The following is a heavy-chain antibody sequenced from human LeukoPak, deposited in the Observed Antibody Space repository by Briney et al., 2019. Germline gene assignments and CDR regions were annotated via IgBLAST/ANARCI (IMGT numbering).Heavy chain of an antibody. CDR1: GGTFSSYA. CDR2: IIPILGIA. D-gene: IGHD3-10*01. J-gene: IGHJ6*02. CDR3: ARDPGSYGYYGSGSYSAYYYYGMDV. V-gene: IGHV1-69*04. Sequence: SVKVSCKASGGTFSSYAISWVRQAPGQGLEWMGRIIPILGIANYAQKFQGRVTITADKSTSTAYMELSSLRSEDTAVYYCARDPGSYGYYGSGSYSAYYYYGMDVWGQGTTVTVSS.